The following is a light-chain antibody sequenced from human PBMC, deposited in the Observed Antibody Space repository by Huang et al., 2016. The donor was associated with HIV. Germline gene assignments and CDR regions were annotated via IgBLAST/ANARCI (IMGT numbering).Light chain of an antibody. CDR2: GAY. V-gene: IGKV3-15*01. CDR3: QQYNNWPLT. Sequence: EIVMTQSPATLSVSPGERATLSCRASQSVVSNLAWYQQKPGQAPRLLIFGAYNRATGIAGRFSGSWSGTEFTLSISSLQSEDSAIYYCQQYNNWPLTFGQGTKVEIK. J-gene: IGKJ1*01. CDR1: QSVVSN.